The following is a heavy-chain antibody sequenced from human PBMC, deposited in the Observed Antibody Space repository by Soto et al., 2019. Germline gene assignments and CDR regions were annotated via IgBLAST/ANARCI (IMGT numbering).Heavy chain of an antibody. CDR3: AGRVVGTMVRGLDV. V-gene: IGHV4-4*02. CDR1: GGSISSSNW. J-gene: IGHJ6*02. CDR2: IYHSGST. D-gene: IGHD3-10*01. Sequence: SETLSLTCAVCGGSISSSNWGSWVCQPPGKGLEWLGEIYHSGSTNYNPSLKSRVTISVDKSKNQFSLKLSSVTAADTAVYYCAGRVVGTMVRGLDVWGQGTTVTVSS.